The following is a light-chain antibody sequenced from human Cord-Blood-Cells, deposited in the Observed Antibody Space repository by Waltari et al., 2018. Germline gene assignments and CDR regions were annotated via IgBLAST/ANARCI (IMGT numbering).Light chain of an antibody. CDR3: QQYNNWPYT. J-gene: IGKJ2*01. CDR2: GAS. CDR1: QSVSSN. Sequence: VMTQSPATLSVSPGERATLSCRASQSVSSNLAWYQQKPGQAPRLLIYGASTRATGIPARFSGSGSGTEFTLTISSLQSEDFAVYYCQQYNNWPYTFGQGTKL. V-gene: IGKV3-15*01.